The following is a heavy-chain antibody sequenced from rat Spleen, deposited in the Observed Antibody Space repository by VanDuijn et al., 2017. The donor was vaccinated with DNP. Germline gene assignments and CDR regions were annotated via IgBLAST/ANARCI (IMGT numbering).Heavy chain of an antibody. CDR2: INSEGTT. J-gene: IGHJ2*01. Sequence: EVQLQESGPGLVKPSQSLSLTCSVTGYSITSDYRWNWIRKFPGNKLEWMGYINSEGTTKYNPSLKSQIPITRDTSQNQFFLQLNSVTIEDTATYYCARLLARGRGYFDYWGQGVMVTVSS. D-gene: IGHD4-3*01. CDR1: GYSITSDYR. CDR3: ARLLARGRGYFDY. V-gene: IGHV3-3*01.